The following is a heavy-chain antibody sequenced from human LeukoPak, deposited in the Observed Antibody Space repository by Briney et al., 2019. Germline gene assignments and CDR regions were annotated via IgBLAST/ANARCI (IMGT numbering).Heavy chain of an antibody. V-gene: IGHV3-48*01. CDR2: ISGNSDTV. CDR3: ARDSYGDYFFDY. D-gene: IGHD4-17*01. Sequence: PGGSLRLSCAASGFTFSSYSMTWVRQAPGEGLEWVSYISGNSDTVYYADSVKGRFTISRDNAKNSLYLQMNSLRAEDTAVYYCARDSYGDYFFDYWGQGTLVTVSS. CDR1: GFTFSSYS. J-gene: IGHJ4*02.